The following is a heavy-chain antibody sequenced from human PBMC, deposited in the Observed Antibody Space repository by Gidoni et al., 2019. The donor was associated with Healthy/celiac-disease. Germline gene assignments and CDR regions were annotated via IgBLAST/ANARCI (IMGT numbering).Heavy chain of an antibody. D-gene: IGHD5-12*01. V-gene: IGHV1-69*04. CDR3: ARGLPESSEMATSGDYFDY. CDR2: IIPILGIA. J-gene: IGHJ4*02. Sequence: QVQLVQSGAEVKKPGSSVKVSCKASGGTFSSYAISWVRQAPGQGLEWMGRIIPILGIANYAQKFQGRVTITADKSTSTAYMELSSLRSEDTAVYYCARGLPESSEMATSGDYFDYWGQGTLVTVSS. CDR1: GGTFSSYA.